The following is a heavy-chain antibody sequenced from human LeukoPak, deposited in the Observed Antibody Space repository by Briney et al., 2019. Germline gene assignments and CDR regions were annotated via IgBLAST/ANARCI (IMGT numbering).Heavy chain of an antibody. CDR2: IKQDGSEK. J-gene: IGHJ4*02. CDR1: GFTFSNHG. V-gene: IGHV3-7*01. CDR3: ASSLSLMVRGVITPDFDY. Sequence: PGGSLRLSCAASGFTFSNHGMNWVRQAPGKGLEWVANIKQDGSEKYYVDSVKGRFTISRDNAKNSLYLQMNSLRAEDTAVYYCASSLSLMVRGVITPDFDYWGQGTLVTVSS. D-gene: IGHD3-10*01.